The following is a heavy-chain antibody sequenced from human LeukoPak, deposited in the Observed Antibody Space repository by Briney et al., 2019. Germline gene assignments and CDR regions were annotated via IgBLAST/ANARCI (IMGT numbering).Heavy chain of an antibody. V-gene: IGHV3-33*08. CDR2: IWYDGSNK. J-gene: IGHJ3*02. CDR1: GFTFSSYG. CDR3: ARGRRRDANTFDAFDI. Sequence: PGRSLRLSCAASGFTFSSYGMHWVRQAPGKGLEWVAVIWYDGSNKYYADSVKGRFTISRDNSKNTLYLQMNSLRAEDTAVFYCARGRRRDANTFDAFDIWGQGTMVTVSS. D-gene: IGHD5-24*01.